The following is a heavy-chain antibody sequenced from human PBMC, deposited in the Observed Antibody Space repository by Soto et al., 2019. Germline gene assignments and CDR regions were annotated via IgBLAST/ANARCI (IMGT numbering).Heavy chain of an antibody. CDR2: IWYDGSNK. CDR3: AREERYYYGMDV. D-gene: IGHD1-26*01. CDR1: GFTFSSYG. V-gene: IGHV3-33*01. J-gene: IGHJ6*02. Sequence: QVQLVESGGGVVQPGRSLRLSCAASGFTFSSYGMHWVRQAPGKGLEWVAVIWYDGSNKYYADSVKGRFTISRDNSKNSRYLQMNSLRAEDTAVYYCAREERYYYGMDVWGQGTTVTGSS.